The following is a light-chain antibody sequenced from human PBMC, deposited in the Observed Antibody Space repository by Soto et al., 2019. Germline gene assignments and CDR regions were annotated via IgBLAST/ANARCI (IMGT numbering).Light chain of an antibody. CDR1: QSVSSSY. V-gene: IGKV3-20*01. J-gene: IGKJ1*01. CDR2: GAS. Sequence: EIVLKQSPGTMSLSPGERATLSCRGSQSVSSSYLAWYQQKPGQAPRLLIYGASSRATGIPDRFSGSGSGTEFTLTVSSLQYEDFAVYYCQQYNDWPRTFCQGTKVDIK. CDR3: QQYNDWPRT.